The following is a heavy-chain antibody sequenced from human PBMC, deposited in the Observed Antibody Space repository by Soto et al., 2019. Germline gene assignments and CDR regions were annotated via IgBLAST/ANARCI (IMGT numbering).Heavy chain of an antibody. V-gene: IGHV3-48*03. D-gene: IGHD3-10*01. J-gene: IGHJ4*02. Sequence: GGSLRLSCAASGFTFSSYEMNWVRQAPGKGLEWVSYISSSGSTIYYADSVKGRFTLSRDNAKNSLYLQMNSLRAEDTAVYYCARGSPRGYYFDYWGQGTLVTVSS. CDR3: ARGSPRGYYFDY. CDR2: ISSSGSTI. CDR1: GFTFSSYE.